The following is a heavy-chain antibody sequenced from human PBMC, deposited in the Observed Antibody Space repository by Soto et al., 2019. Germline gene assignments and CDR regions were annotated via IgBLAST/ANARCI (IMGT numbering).Heavy chain of an antibody. CDR2: ISYDGSNK. J-gene: IGHJ6*02. Sequence: PVGSLRLSCAASGFTFSSYGMHWVRQAPGKGREWVAVISYDGSNKYYADSVKGRFTISRDNSKNTLYLQMNSLRAEDTAVYYCAKDQDPGYSYGYHYYYGMDVWGQGTTVTVSS. CDR3: AKDQDPGYSYGYHYYYGMDV. D-gene: IGHD5-18*01. V-gene: IGHV3-30*18. CDR1: GFTFSSYG.